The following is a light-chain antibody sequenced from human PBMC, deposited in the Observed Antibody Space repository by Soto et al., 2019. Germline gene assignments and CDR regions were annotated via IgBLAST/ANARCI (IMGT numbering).Light chain of an antibody. CDR1: QSIRSY. CDR3: QQSYSTPYT. Sequence: DIQMTQSPSSLSASVGDRVTITCRSSQSIRSYLNWYQQKPGNAPKLLIYAASSLQSGVPSRFSGSGSGTDFTLTISSLQPEDFATYSCQQSYSTPYTFGQGTKLEIK. J-gene: IGKJ2*01. V-gene: IGKV1-39*01. CDR2: AAS.